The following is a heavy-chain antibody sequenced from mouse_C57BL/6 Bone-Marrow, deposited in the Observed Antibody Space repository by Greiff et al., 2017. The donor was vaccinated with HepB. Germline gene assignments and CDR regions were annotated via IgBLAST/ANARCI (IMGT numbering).Heavy chain of an antibody. CDR1: GFSLTSYG. CDR2: IWRGGST. CDR3: AKNSPYYYGSSYPWYFDV. Sequence: VHLVESGPGLVQPSQSLSITCTVSGFSLTSYGVHWVRQSPGKGLEWLGVIWRGGSTDYNAAFMSRLSITKDNSKSQVFFKMNSLQADDTAIYYCAKNSPYYYGSSYPWYFDVWGTGTTVTVSS. J-gene: IGHJ1*03. D-gene: IGHD1-1*01. V-gene: IGHV2-5*01.